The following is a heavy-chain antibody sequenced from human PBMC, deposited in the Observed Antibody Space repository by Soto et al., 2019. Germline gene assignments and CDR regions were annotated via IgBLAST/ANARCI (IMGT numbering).Heavy chain of an antibody. D-gene: IGHD3-10*01. CDR3: ARDRYGSGPLFVI. J-gene: IGHJ3*02. V-gene: IGHV1-69*04. Sequence: GASVKVSCKASGGTFSSYTISWVRQAPGQGLEWMGRIIPILGIANYAQKFQGRVTITADKSTSTAYMELSSLRSEDTAVYYCARDRYGSGPLFVIWGQGTMVTVSS. CDR2: IIPILGIA. CDR1: GGTFSSYT.